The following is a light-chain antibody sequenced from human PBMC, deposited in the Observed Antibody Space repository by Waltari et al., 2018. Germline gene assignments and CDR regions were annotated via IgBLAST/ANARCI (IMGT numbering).Light chain of an antibody. CDR2: DVS. CDR3: CSYAGRYNVA. Sequence: QPALTQPRSVSGTPGQSVTISCTGTSSDVGGHNFVSWYQQHQGKAPKLMIFDVSKRPSGVPYRFSGSKSGNTSSLTISGLQTEDEADYHCCSYAGRYNVAFGGGTKLTVL. J-gene: IGLJ2*01. CDR1: SSDVGGHNF. V-gene: IGLV2-11*01.